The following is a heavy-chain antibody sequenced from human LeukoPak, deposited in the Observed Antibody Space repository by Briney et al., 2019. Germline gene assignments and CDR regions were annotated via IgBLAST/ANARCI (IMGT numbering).Heavy chain of an antibody. D-gene: IGHD1-26*01. V-gene: IGHV3-7*04. CDR1: GFTFSSYW. CDR2: INQDGSEK. CDR3: AKEGPVARGGAFDI. J-gene: IGHJ3*02. Sequence: PGGSLRLSCAASGFTFSSYWMSWVRQAPGKGLEWVANINQDGSEKYYVDSVKGRFTISRDNAKNSLYLQMNSLRAEDTAVYYCAKEGPVARGGAFDIWGQGTMVTVSS.